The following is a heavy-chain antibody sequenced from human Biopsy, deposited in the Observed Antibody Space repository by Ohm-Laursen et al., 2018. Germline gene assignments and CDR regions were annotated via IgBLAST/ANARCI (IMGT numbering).Heavy chain of an antibody. Sequence: GTLSLTCTVSGGSISDSTYHWGWIRQSPEKGLEWIGNIYYSGNTDYSPSLKSRVTISVDTSNNQFSLKLRSVTAADTAVYYCARQVDFWSGYVDYWGQGTLVAVSS. CDR2: IYYSGNT. CDR3: ARQVDFWSGYVDY. J-gene: IGHJ4*02. CDR1: GGSISDSTYH. D-gene: IGHD3-3*01. V-gene: IGHV4-39*01.